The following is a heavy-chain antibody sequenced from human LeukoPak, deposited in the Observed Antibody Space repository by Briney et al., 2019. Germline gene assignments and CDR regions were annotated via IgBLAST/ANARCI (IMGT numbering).Heavy chain of an antibody. CDR2: ISYDGSNK. CDR1: GFTLSSYA. J-gene: IGHJ4*02. V-gene: IGHV3-30*04. D-gene: IGHD6-13*01. CDR3: ARDTAYSSSWFFDY. Sequence: GGSLRLSCAASGFTLSSYAMHWVRQAPGKGLEWVAVISYDGSNKYYADSVKGRFTISRDNSKNTLYLQMNSLRAEDTAVYYCARDTAYSSSWFFDYWGQGTLVTVSS.